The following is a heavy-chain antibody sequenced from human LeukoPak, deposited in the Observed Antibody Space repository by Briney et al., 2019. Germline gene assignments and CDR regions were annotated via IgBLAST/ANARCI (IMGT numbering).Heavy chain of an antibody. Sequence: GGSLRLSCAGFGCTFHYFVLSWVRQAPGKGLEWVSGINWNGGSTGYADSVKGRFTISGDNAKNSLYLQMNSLSAGHAALYYFARERTYYYDRNPDYCDYWGQGTLVTVSS. CDR1: GCTFHYFV. V-gene: IGHV3-20*04. CDR3: ARERTYYYDRNPDYCDY. D-gene: IGHD3-22*01. J-gene: IGHJ4*02. CDR2: INWNGGST.